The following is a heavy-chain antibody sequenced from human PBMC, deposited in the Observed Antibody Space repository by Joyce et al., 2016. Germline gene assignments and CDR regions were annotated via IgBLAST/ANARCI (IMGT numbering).Heavy chain of an antibody. Sequence: QVRLQESGPRLVKPSETLSLTCTVSGGSVRSGSYYWSWIRQPPGKGLDWIGYIFYTGTTGYNPSLMSRLSISVDTSKNQFSLNLMSVTAADTAVYYCARVVVTAGSSYYYYGMDVWGQGTTVAVSS. V-gene: IGHV4-61*01. CDR3: ARVVVTAGSSYYYYGMDV. CDR2: IFYTGTT. D-gene: IGHD2-21*02. J-gene: IGHJ6*02. CDR1: GGSVRSGSYY.